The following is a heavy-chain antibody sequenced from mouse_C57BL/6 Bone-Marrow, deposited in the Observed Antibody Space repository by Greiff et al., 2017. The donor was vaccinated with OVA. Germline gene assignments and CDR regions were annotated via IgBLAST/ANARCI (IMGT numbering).Heavy chain of an antibody. CDR2: ISSGGSYT. D-gene: IGHD1-1*01. CDR3: ARDREYYGSFAY. J-gene: IGHJ3*01. V-gene: IGHV5-9-4*01. CDR1: GFTFRSYA. Sequence: EVKLMESGGGLVKPGGSLKLSCAASGFTFRSYAMSWVRQSPEKRLEWVAEISSGGSYTYYPDTVTGRFTISSNNAKNTLYLTMRSLRSEDTAMYYCARDREYYGSFAYWGQGTLVTVSA.